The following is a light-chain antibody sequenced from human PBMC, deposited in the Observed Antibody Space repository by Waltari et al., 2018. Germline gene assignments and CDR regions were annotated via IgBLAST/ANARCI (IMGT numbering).Light chain of an antibody. V-gene: IGLV1-40*01. J-gene: IGLJ2*01. CDR3: QSYDSSLSGSV. Sequence: QSGLTPPPSVSGAPGQRVTISCTGSSSNIGAGYDVHWYQLLPGTAPNLLIFGSSNRPSGGPDRFSGSKAGTSASLAITGLQAEDEAGYYCQSYDSSLSGSVFGGGTKLTVL. CDR2: GSS. CDR1: SSNIGAGYD.